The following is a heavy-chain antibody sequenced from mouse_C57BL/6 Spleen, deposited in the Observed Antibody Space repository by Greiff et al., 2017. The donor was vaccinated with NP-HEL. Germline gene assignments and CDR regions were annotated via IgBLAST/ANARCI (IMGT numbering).Heavy chain of an antibody. D-gene: IGHD1-2*01. CDR3: ARSGADYGLFAY. CDR2: IYPGDGDT. CDR1: GYAFSSSW. Sequence: VQVVESGPELVKPGASVKISCKASGYAFSSSWMNWVKQRPGKGLEWIGRIYPGDGDTNYNGKFKGKATLTADKSSSTAYMQLSSLTSEDSAVYFCARSGADYGLFAYWGQGTLVTVSA. J-gene: IGHJ3*01. V-gene: IGHV1-82*01.